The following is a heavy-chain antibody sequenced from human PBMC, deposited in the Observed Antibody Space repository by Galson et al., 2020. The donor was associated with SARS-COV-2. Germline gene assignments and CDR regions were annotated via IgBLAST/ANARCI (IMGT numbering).Heavy chain of an antibody. CDR2: ISGSGTRT. J-gene: IGHJ6*02. CDR3: ARDEPDIVGAGDGIDV. V-gene: IGHV3-23*01. D-gene: IGHD5-12*01. Sequence: TGGSLRLSCSTSGLTFSNFAMSWVRQAPGKGLEWVSLISGSGTRTYYTDSVKGRFIISRDNFKSTLFLQMNGLGAEDTAIYYCARDEPDIVGAGDGIDVWGQGTTVTVSS. CDR1: GLTFSNFA.